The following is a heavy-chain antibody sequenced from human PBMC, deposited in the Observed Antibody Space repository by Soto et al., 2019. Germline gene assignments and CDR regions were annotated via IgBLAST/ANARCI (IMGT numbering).Heavy chain of an antibody. Sequence: SETLSLTCTVSGGSISNYYWSWVRQPPGKGLECIGYIYYSGSTNYNPSLKSRITISVDTSKNQFSLKLSSVTAADTAVYYCASSNIAAAGFYYYGMDVWGRGTTVTVSS. CDR2: IYYSGST. J-gene: IGHJ6*02. CDR1: GGSISNYY. V-gene: IGHV4-59*01. CDR3: ASSNIAAAGFYYYGMDV. D-gene: IGHD6-13*01.